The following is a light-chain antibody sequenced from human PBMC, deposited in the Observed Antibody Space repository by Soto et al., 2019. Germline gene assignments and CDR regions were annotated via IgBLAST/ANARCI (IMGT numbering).Light chain of an antibody. CDR1: QDINND. V-gene: IGKV1-8*01. J-gene: IGKJ4*01. CDR2: AAS. Sequence: AIRMTQSPTSLSASTGDRVTITCRASQDINNDLAWYQQKPGKAPKFLIYAASTLHSGVPSRFSGSGSGTDFTLSISRLQSEDCATYYCQQYSSYPLTFGGGTKVEIK. CDR3: QQYSSYPLT.